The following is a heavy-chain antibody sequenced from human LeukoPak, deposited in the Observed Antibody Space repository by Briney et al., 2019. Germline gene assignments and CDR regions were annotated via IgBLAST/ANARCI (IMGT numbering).Heavy chain of an antibody. CDR3: ARDSSGSLSYFDN. D-gene: IGHD3-10*01. Sequence: GGSLRLSCAASGFTFSSYAMHWVRQAPGKGLEWVAVISYDGSNKYYADSVKGRFTISRDNSKNTLYLQMNSLRVEDTAVYYCARDSSGSLSYFDNWGQGTLVTVSS. CDR1: GFTFSSYA. CDR2: ISYDGSNK. V-gene: IGHV3-30-3*01. J-gene: IGHJ4*02.